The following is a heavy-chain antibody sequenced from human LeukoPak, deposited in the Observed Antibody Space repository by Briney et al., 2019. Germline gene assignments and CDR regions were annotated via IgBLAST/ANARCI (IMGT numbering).Heavy chain of an antibody. CDR1: GFTFSSYG. D-gene: IGHD2-2*01. CDR3: AEDPNCSSTSCYDY. Sequence: GGSLRLSCAASGFTFSSYGMHWVRQAPGKGLEWVAVISYDGSNKYYADSVKGRFTISRDNSKNTLYLQMNSLRAEDTAVYYCAEDPNCSSTSCYDYWGQGTLVTVSS. J-gene: IGHJ4*02. V-gene: IGHV3-30*18. CDR2: ISYDGSNK.